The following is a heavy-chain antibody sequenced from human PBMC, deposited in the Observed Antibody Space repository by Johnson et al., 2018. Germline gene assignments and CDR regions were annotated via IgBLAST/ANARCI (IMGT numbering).Heavy chain of an antibody. Sequence: QVQLQESGGGLVEPGGSLRLSCAASGFTFSDYYMSWIRQAPGKGLEWVSYISSSGSTIYYADSGKGRFTISRDNAKNTGYLQMNSLRAEYTAVYYCARDRSDYDSWTHSYYYYMDDWGKGTTVTVSS. D-gene: IGHD3-22*01. CDR2: ISSSGSTI. CDR3: ARDRSDYDSWTHSYYYYMDD. V-gene: IGHV3-11*04. J-gene: IGHJ6*03. CDR1: GFTFSDYY.